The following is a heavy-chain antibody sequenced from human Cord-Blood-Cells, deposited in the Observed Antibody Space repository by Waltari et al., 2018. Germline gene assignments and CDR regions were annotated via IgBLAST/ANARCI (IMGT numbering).Heavy chain of an antibody. CDR3: ARGLGYCTGGVCYAFDI. V-gene: IGHV4-34*01. CDR2: INQSGNT. Sequence: QVQLQQWGAGLLKPSETLSLTCAVYGGSFSGYYWSWIRQPPRKGLEWIGEINQSGNTNYNPSLKSRVTISVDTSKNQFSLKLSSVTAADTAVYYCARGLGYCTGGVCYAFDIWGQGTMVTVSS. J-gene: IGHJ3*02. D-gene: IGHD2-8*02. CDR1: GGSFSGYY.